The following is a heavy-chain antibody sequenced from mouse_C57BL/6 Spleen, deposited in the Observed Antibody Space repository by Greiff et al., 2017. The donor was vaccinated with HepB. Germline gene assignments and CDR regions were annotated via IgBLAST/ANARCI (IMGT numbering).Heavy chain of an antibody. J-gene: IGHJ1*03. CDR1: GYTFTSYG. CDR2: IYPRSGNT. V-gene: IGHV1-81*01. Sequence: QVQLKESGAELARPGASVKLSCKASGYTFTSYGISWVKQSTGQGLEWIGEIYPRSGNTYYNEKFKGKATLTADKSSSTAYMELRSLTSEDSAVYFCARGLGRNWYFDVWGTGTTVTVSS. D-gene: IGHD4-1*01. CDR3: ARGLGRNWYFDV.